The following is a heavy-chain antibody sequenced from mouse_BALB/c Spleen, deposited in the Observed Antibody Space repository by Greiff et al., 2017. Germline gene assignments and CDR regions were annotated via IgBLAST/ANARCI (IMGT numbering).Heavy chain of an antibody. Sequence: QVQLKQSGAELVRPGASVTLSCKASGYTFTDYEMHWVKQTPVHGLEWIGAIDPETGGTAYNQKFKGKATLTADKSSSTAYMELRSLTSEDSAVYYGTRSLITTGGNAMDYWGQGTSVTVSS. CDR2: IDPETGGT. V-gene: IGHV1-15*01. D-gene: IGHD2-4*01. J-gene: IGHJ4*01. CDR1: GYTFTDYE. CDR3: TRSLITTGGNAMDY.